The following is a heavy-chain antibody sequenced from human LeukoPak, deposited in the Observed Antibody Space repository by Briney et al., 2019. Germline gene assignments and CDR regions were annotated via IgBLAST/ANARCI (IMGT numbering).Heavy chain of an antibody. CDR2: IHTGGST. Sequence: SETLSLTCTVSGGTITSYYWSWIRQPAGKGLEWIGRIHTGGSTNYNPSLKSRVTMSVDTSKNQFSLKLTSVTATDTAMYYCASSFAGAEYYHVLDVWGQGTTVTVSS. CDR3: ASSFAGAEYYHVLDV. D-gene: IGHD3-3*01. V-gene: IGHV4-4*07. J-gene: IGHJ6*02. CDR1: GGTITSYY.